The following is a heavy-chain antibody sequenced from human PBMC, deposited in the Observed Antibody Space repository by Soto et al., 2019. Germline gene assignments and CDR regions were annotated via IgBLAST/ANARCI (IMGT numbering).Heavy chain of an antibody. Sequence: QLQLQESGSGLVKPSQTLSLTCAVAGGSISSGGYSWSCIRQPPGKGLEWIGYIYHSGSTYYNPSLQSRVTISVDRSKNQFSLKLSSVTAADTAVYYCARAGGLGAVAADYWGQGTLVTVSS. CDR1: GGSISSGGYS. CDR3: ARAGGLGAVAADY. V-gene: IGHV4-30-2*01. CDR2: IYHSGST. J-gene: IGHJ4*02. D-gene: IGHD6-19*01.